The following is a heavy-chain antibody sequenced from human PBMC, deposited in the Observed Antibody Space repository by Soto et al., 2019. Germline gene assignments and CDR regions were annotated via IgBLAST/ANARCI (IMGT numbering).Heavy chain of an antibody. Sequence: TXSLTCIFSGDSISSGNYYWRWIRQPPGKGLEWIGYIYYSWSTYYNPSLKSRVTISVDTSKNQFSLNLRSATAADTAVYFCARGESGSYQREPHYLYWGPGTLVTVSS. D-gene: IGHD1-26*01. CDR2: IYYSWST. V-gene: IGHV4-30-4*01. CDR1: GDSISSGNYY. CDR3: ARGESGSYQREPHYLY. J-gene: IGHJ4*02.